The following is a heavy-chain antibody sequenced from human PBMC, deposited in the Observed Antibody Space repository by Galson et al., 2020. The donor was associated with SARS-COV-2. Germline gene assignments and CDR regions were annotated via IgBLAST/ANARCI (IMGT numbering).Heavy chain of an antibody. CDR2: IKQDGSEK. CDR1: GFTFNTYW. J-gene: IGHJ4*02. D-gene: IGHD6-19*01. V-gene: IGHV3-7*01. Sequence: GGSLRLSCEVSGFTFNTYWMSWVRQASGKGLEWVANIKQDGSEKYYVDSVKGRFTISRDNAKKSLFLQMNGLRAEDTALYYCARSERSGWFYDYWGQGTLVIVSS. CDR3: ARSERSGWFYDY.